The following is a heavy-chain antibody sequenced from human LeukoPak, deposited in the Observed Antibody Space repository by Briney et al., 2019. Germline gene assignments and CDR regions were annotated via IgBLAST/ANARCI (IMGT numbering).Heavy chain of an antibody. CDR2: IYHSGST. J-gene: IGHJ4*02. CDR3: ARAQTNYYDSSGYYYIFDY. D-gene: IGHD3-22*01. Sequence: PSETLSLTCTVSGYSISSGYYWGWIRQPPGKGLEWIGSIYHSGSTYYNPSLKSRVTISVDTSKNQFSLKLSSVTAAGTAVYYCARAQTNYYDSSGYYYIFDYWGQGTLVTVSS. V-gene: IGHV4-38-2*02. CDR1: GYSISSGYY.